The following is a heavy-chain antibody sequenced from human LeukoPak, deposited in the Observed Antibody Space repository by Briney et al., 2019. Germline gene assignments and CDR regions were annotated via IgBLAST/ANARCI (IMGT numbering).Heavy chain of an antibody. CDR3: ARDQADLAGEPGYSSSWPPIY. CDR1: GYTFTNSY. Sequence: VASVKVSCKASGYTFTNSYIYWVRQAPGQGLEWMGGIIPIFGTANYAQKFQGRVTITADESTSTAYMELSSLRSEDTAVYYCARDQADLAGEPGYSSSWPPIYWGQGTLVTVSS. V-gene: IGHV1-69*13. D-gene: IGHD6-13*01. J-gene: IGHJ4*02. CDR2: IIPIFGTA.